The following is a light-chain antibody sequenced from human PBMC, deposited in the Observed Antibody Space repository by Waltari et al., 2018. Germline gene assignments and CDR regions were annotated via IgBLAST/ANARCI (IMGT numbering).Light chain of an antibody. CDR2: EDS. CDR3: YSTDSNNNYEV. CDR1: ACPTKS. V-gene: IGLV3-10*01. Sequence: SYELTQPPSVSVPPGQTARITCPGDACPTKSAYWYQQKSGQAPALPISEDSKRPSGIPERFSGSSSGTMAALTISGAQVEDEADYYCYSTDSNNNYEVFGGGTKLTVL. J-gene: IGLJ2*01.